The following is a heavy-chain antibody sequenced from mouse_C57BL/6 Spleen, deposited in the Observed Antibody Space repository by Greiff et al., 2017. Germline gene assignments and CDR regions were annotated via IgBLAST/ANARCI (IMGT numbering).Heavy chain of an antibody. D-gene: IGHD1-1*01. CDR2: INPNNGGT. CDR3: ARKKITTVVEGCAY. J-gene: IGHJ3*01. V-gene: IGHV1-26*01. Sequence: EVQLQQSGPELVKPGASVKISCKASGYTFTDYYMNWVKQSHGTSLEWIGDINPNNGGTSYNQKFKGKATLTVDKSSSTAYMELRSLTSEDSAVYYCARKKITTVVEGCAYWGQGTLVTVSA. CDR1: GYTFTDYY.